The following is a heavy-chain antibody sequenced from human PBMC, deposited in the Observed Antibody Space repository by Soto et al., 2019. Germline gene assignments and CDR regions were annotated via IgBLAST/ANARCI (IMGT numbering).Heavy chain of an antibody. D-gene: IGHD3-10*01. V-gene: IGHV3-13*05. CDR3: ARGSFGAGSFRAYMDV. CDR2: IGTAGDP. J-gene: IGHJ6*03. Sequence: ESGGVLVQPGGSLRLSCAASGFTFSSYDMHWVRQAAGKGLEWVSAIGTAGDPYYTDSAKGRFTISRENAQNSLFLQMNSLRAGDTAVYYCARGSFGAGSFRAYMDVWGRGTTVTVSS. CDR1: GFTFSSYD.